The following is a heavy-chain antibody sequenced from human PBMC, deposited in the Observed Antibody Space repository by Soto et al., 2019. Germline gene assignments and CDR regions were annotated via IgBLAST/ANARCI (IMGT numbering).Heavy chain of an antibody. Sequence: PGGSLRLSCAASGFSFSSYSMNWVRQAPGKGLEWLSFISGSTNTKYYADSVRGRFTISRDNAKNSLYLRMNSLGDEDTAVYYCARGGWNDLFDRWGQGTLVTVSS. CDR3: ARGGWNDLFDR. D-gene: IGHD1-1*01. V-gene: IGHV3-48*02. J-gene: IGHJ4*02. CDR2: ISGSTNTK. CDR1: GFSFSSYS.